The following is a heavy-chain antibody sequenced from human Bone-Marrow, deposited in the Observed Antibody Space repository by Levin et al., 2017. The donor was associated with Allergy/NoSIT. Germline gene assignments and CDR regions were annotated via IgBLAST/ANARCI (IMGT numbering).Heavy chain of an antibody. Sequence: GESLKISCAASGFTFNTYGMHWLRQAPGTGLEWVALISYDGSNTYYRESVKGRFTISRDNSKNTLYLQMNSLRAEDSAVYYCAKDSGDATYVDFWGQGTLVTLSS. D-gene: IGHD3-10*01. V-gene: IGHV3-30*18. CDR3: AKDSGDATYVDF. CDR1: GFTFNTYG. J-gene: IGHJ4*02. CDR2: ISYDGSNT.